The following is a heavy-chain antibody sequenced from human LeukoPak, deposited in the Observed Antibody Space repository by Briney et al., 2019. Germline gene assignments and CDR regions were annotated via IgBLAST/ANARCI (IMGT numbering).Heavy chain of an antibody. V-gene: IGHV5-51*01. CDR1: GCRFTTYW. Sequence: GESLKISFQGSGCRFTTYWIAWVRQMPGRGVEWMGIIYPGDSHIRYSPSFEGQVTISADKSIGTAYLQWSSLKASDTAMYYCARLAFSYCSGGACSRFDYWGHGTLVTVSS. D-gene: IGHD2-15*01. J-gene: IGHJ4*01. CDR2: IYPGDSHI. CDR3: ARLAFSYCSGGACSRFDY.